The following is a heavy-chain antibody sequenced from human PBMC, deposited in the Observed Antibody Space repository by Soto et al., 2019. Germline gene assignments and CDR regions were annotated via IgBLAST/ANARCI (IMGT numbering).Heavy chain of an antibody. Sequence: QVQLVQSGAEVKKPGSSVKVSCKASGGTFSNYAINWVRKAPGQGLEWMGGSIPMFGTANYAQKFQGRVTITADESTSTAYMELSSLRSEDTAVYSCARGRGLGAAYRGFDPWGQGTLVTVSS. CDR2: SIPMFGTA. V-gene: IGHV1-69*01. D-gene: IGHD4-4*01. J-gene: IGHJ5*02. CDR3: ARGRGLGAAYRGFDP. CDR1: GGTFSNYA.